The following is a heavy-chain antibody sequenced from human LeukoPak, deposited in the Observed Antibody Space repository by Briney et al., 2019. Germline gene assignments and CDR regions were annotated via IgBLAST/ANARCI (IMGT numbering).Heavy chain of an antibody. D-gene: IGHD3-3*02. CDR2: INYNGAIT. Sequence: GGSLRLSCATSGFTFVDYGLSWVRRAPGKGLQWLCAINYNGAITDYADSVKGRFTISRDNAKNSLYLRMDSLRAEDTALYCARDRLGPSFSVSHFDLWGQGTLVTVSS. CDR3: ARDRLGPSFSVSHFDL. CDR1: GFTFVDYG. V-gene: IGHV3-20*01. J-gene: IGHJ4*02.